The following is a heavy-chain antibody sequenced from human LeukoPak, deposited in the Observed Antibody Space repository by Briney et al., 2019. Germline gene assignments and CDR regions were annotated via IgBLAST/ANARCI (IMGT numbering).Heavy chain of an antibody. D-gene: IGHD2-2*02. CDR2: ISSSSSYI. CDR3: ARDASLYCSSTSCYTVY. Sequence: GGSLRLSCAASGFTFSSYSMSWVRQAPGKGLEWVSSISSSSSYIYYADSVKGRFTISRDNAKNSLYLQMNSLRAEDTAVYYCARDASLYCSSTSCYTVYWGQGTLVTVSS. V-gene: IGHV3-21*01. CDR1: GFTFSSYS. J-gene: IGHJ4*02.